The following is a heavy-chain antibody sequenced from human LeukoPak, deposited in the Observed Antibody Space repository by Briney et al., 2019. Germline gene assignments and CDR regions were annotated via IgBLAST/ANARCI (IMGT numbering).Heavy chain of an antibody. Sequence: ASETLSLTCAVYGGSFSGYYWSWIRQPPGKGLEWIREINHSGSTNYNPSLKSRVTISVDTSKNQFSLKLSSVTAADTAVYYCARDTYDAFDIWGQGTMVTVSS. V-gene: IGHV4-34*01. D-gene: IGHD2-2*02. CDR3: ARDTYDAFDI. J-gene: IGHJ3*02. CDR2: INHSGST. CDR1: GGSFSGYY.